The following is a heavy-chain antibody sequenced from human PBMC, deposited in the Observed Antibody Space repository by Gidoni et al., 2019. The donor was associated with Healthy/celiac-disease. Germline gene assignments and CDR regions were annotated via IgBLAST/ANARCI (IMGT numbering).Heavy chain of an antibody. CDR3: ASNTAMVLYYFDY. J-gene: IGHJ4*02. CDR1: GFTFSSYA. D-gene: IGHD5-18*01. V-gene: IGHV3-30-3*01. CDR2: ISYDGSNK. Sequence: QVQLVESGGGVVQPGRSLRLSCAASGFTFSSYAMHWVRQAPGKGLEWVAVISYDGSNKYYADSVKGRFTISRDNSKNTLYLQMNSLRAEDTAVYYCASNTAMVLYYFDYWGQGTLVTVSS.